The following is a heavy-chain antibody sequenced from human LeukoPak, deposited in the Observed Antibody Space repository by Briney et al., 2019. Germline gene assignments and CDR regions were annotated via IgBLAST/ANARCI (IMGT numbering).Heavy chain of an antibody. V-gene: IGHV3-23*01. CDR1: GFTFSSFA. Sequence: GGSLRLSCAASGFTFSSFAMTWVRQAPGKGLEWASGISGSGGDTYYADSVKGRLTISRDNSKEALHLQMNSLRAEDTAVYFCAKHRRGTVAGSKVGFDYWGQGTLVTVSP. CDR3: AKHRRGTVAGSKVGFDY. CDR2: ISGSGGDT. J-gene: IGHJ4*02. D-gene: IGHD6-19*01.